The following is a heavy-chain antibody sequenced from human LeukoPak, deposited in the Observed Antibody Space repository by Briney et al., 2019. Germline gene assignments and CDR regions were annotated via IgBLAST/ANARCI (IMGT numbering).Heavy chain of an antibody. J-gene: IGHJ4*02. CDR1: GFTFSRYG. CDR3: AKEFLSYYFDY. V-gene: IGHV3-30*18. Sequence: GGSLRLSCGASGFTFSRYGMHWVRQAPGKGLEWVAVISYDGSNKYYADSVKGRFTISRDNSKNTLYLQMNSLRAEDTAVYYCAKEFLSYYFDYWGQGTLVTVSS. CDR2: ISYDGSNK.